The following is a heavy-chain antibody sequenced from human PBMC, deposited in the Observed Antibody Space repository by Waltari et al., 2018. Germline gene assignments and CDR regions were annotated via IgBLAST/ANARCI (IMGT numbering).Heavy chain of an antibody. CDR3: ARHSSGWYIYFQH. Sequence: EVQLVESGGCLIQPGGSLRLSCSASGFTVSSNDMSWVRQAPGKGLEWVSVIYSGGSTYYADSVKGRFTISRDNSKNTLYLQMNSLRAEDTAVYYCARHSSGWYIYFQHWGQGTLVTVSS. D-gene: IGHD6-19*01. CDR1: GFTVSSND. CDR2: IYSGGST. J-gene: IGHJ1*01. V-gene: IGHV3-53*01.